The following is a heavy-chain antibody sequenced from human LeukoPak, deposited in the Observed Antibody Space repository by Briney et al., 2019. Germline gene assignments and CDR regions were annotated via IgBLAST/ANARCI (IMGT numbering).Heavy chain of an antibody. Sequence: GASVKVSCKASGYAVTNFYIHWVRQAPGEGLESMGWINYDSGGTNHAQKFQDRVTMTRDMSISTVYMEVRGLTSDDTAMYFCVRDANNRDGHGFYSFDDWGQGTLLAVSS. J-gene: IGHJ4*02. CDR2: INYDSGGT. CDR3: VRDANNRDGHGFYSFDD. D-gene: IGHD1/OR15-1a*01. CDR1: GYAVTNFY. V-gene: IGHV1-2*02.